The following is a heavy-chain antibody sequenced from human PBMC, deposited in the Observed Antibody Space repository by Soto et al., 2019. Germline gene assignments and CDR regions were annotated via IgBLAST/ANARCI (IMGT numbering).Heavy chain of an antibody. CDR3: ARALGSGWDPLDY. CDR2: ITSGSSYI. D-gene: IGHD6-19*01. J-gene: IGHJ4*02. Sequence: EVQLVESGGGLVKPGGSLRLSCAASGFTFSSYSMNLVRQAPGKGLEWVSSITSGSSYINYADSVKGRFTISRDNAKNSLYLQMNSLRAEDTAVYDCARALGSGWDPLDYWGQGTLVTVSS. V-gene: IGHV3-21*01. CDR1: GFTFSSYS.